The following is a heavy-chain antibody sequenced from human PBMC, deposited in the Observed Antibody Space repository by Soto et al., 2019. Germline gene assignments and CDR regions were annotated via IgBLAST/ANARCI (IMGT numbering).Heavy chain of an antibody. CDR3: ARARFVVVVAATYWFDP. J-gene: IGHJ5*02. D-gene: IGHD2-15*01. Sequence: GGSLRLSCAASGFTFSSYWMHWVRQAPGKGLVWVSRINSDGSSTSYADSVKGRFAISRDNAKNTLYLQMNSLRAEDTAVYYCARARFVVVVAATYWFDPWGQGTLVTVSS. V-gene: IGHV3-74*01. CDR2: INSDGSST. CDR1: GFTFSSYW.